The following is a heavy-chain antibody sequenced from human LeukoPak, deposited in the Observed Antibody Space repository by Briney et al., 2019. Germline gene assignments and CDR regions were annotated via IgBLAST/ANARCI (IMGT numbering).Heavy chain of an antibody. J-gene: IGHJ4*02. CDR1: GFTFSNYG. V-gene: IGHV3-23*01. D-gene: IGHD2-21*02. CDR2: TSGSGGST. CDR3: AKGGTGCGGDCYSDY. Sequence: PGGSLRLSCAASGFTFSNYGMSWVRQAPGEGLEWVSATSGSGGSTYYADSVKGRFTISRDNSKNTLYLQMNSLRAEDTAVYYCAKGGTGCGGDCYSDYWGQGTLLTVSS.